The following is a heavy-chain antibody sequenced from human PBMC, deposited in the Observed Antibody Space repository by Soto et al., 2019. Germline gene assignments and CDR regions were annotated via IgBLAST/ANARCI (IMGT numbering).Heavy chain of an antibody. Sequence: QVQLQESGPGLVKPSETLSLTCTVSGGSISSYYWTWIRQPPGKGLEWIGFMYNSGSTHYNPSLKSRVTLSLDTSKYQFSLNLRSVTAADTAVYYCASMGYHYGSGSYPLDYWGQGTLVTVSS. J-gene: IGHJ4*02. CDR3: ASMGYHYGSGSYPLDY. CDR2: MYNSGST. CDR1: GGSISSYY. V-gene: IGHV4-59*08. D-gene: IGHD3-10*01.